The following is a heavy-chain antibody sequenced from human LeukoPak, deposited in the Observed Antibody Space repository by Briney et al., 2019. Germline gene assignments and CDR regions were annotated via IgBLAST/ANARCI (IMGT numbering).Heavy chain of an antibody. CDR3: ARDASSYAFDI. V-gene: IGHV4-59*01. J-gene: IGHJ3*02. CDR1: GGSISSYY. CDR2: IYYSGST. Sequence: SETLSLTCTVSGGSISSYYWSWNRQPPGKGLEWIGYIYYSGSTNYNPSLKSRVTISVDTSKNQFSLKLSSVTAADTAVYYCARDASSYAFDIWGQGTMVTVSS.